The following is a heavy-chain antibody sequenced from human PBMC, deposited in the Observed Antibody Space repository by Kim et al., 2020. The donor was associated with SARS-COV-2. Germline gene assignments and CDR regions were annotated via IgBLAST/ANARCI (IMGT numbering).Heavy chain of an antibody. J-gene: IGHJ2*01. Sequence: SETLSLTCTVSGCSISSYYWSWIRQPPGKGLEWIGYIYYSGSTNYNPSLKSRVTISVDTSKNQFSLKLSSVTAADTAVYYCARDPWRWLHLTNYSYFY. CDR1: GCSISSYY. D-gene: IGHD5-12*01. CDR2: IYYSGST. V-gene: IGHV4-59*01. CDR3: ARDPWRWLHLTNYSYFY.